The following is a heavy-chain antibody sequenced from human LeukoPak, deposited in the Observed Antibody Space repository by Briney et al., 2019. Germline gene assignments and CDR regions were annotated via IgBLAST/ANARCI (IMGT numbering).Heavy chain of an antibody. Sequence: GGSLRLSCAASGFTFSSYSMNWVRQAPGKGLEWVSYISSSSSTIYYADSVKGRFTISRDNAKNSLYLQMNSLRAEDTAAYYCARDLYGSGSYSLDWGQGTLVTVSS. CDR1: GFTFSSYS. J-gene: IGHJ4*02. D-gene: IGHD3-10*01. CDR2: ISSSSSTI. CDR3: ARDLYGSGSYSLD. V-gene: IGHV3-48*01.